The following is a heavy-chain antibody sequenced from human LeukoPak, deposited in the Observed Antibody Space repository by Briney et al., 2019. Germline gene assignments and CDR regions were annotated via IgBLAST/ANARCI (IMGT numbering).Heavy chain of an antibody. CDR2: MYTSEST. V-gene: IGHV4-4*07. CDR1: GDSISLYY. J-gene: IGHJ4*02. CDR3: AREITSTSRHFDY. Sequence: PSETLSLTCTVCGDSISLYYWSWIRQPAGKGLEWIGRMYTSESTNYNPSLKNRITMSVDPSKNQFSLKLISVTAADTAVYYCAREITSTSRHFDYWGQGTLVTVSS. D-gene: IGHD2-2*01.